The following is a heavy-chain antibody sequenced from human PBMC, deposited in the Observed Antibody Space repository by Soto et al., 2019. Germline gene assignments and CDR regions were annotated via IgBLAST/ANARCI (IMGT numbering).Heavy chain of an antibody. Sequence: SETLTITCTDSGGSVSTGSYDWSWIRRPPGKGLEWIGKIFFTGSAHYNPSLRNRVTMSVDTSKDQFSLTLTSVTAADTAVYYCSRDRHGMDVWGQGTTVTVSS. V-gene: IGHV4-61*01. J-gene: IGHJ6*02. CDR1: GGSVSTGSYD. CDR3: SRDRHGMDV. CDR2: IFFTGSA.